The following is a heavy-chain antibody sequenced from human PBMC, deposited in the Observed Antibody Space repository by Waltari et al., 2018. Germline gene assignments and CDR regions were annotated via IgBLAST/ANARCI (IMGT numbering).Heavy chain of an antibody. Sequence: QVQLVQSGAEVKKPGSSVKVSCKASGGTFSSYAISWVRQAPGRGLEWMGGIIPMLGTANYAQKVKGRVTITADESTSTAYMELSSLRSEDTAVYYCARWGGIAAAGTDYYGMDVWGQGTTVTVSS. CDR3: ARWGGIAAAGTDYYGMDV. CDR1: GGTFSSYA. J-gene: IGHJ6*02. V-gene: IGHV1-69*01. CDR2: IIPMLGTA. D-gene: IGHD6-13*01.